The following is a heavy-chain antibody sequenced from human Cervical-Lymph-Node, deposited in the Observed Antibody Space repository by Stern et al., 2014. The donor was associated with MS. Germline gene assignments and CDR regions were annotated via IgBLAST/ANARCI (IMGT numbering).Heavy chain of an antibody. CDR3: ARASNYFDY. CDR1: GFTFSSYA. CDR2: ISYDGSNK. J-gene: IGHJ4*02. Sequence: VQLVESGGGVVQPGRSLRLSCAASGFTFSSYAMHWVRQAPGKGLEWVAAISYDGSNKYYAYPVKGRFTISRDNSKNTLHLQMNSLRAEDTAVYYCARASNYFDYWGQGTLVTVTS. V-gene: IGHV3-30-3*01.